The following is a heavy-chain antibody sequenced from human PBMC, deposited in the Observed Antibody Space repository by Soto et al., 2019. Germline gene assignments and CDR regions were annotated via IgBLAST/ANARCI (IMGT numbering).Heavy chain of an antibody. V-gene: IGHV1-2*04. Sequence: ASVKVSCKASGYTFTDYYIHWVRQAPGQGLEWLGWINTDGGGTNYARKFEGSVTMTRDTSINTVYLEVNGLTSDDTAIYSCARDIYIAAAGTACDYWG. CDR2: INTDGGGT. CDR1: GYTFTDYY. J-gene: IGHJ4*01. CDR3: ARDIYIAAAGTACDY. D-gene: IGHD6-13*01.